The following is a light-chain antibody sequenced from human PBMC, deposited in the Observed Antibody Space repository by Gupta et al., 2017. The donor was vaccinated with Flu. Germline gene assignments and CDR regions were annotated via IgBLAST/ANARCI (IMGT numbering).Light chain of an antibody. J-gene: IGKJ4*01. CDR3: QQRSNWPPLT. Sequence: EIVLTQSPATLSLSPGERATLSCRASQGISSFLAWYQHKPGQAPRLLLFDASNRATGVPARFSGSGSGTDFTLTIDNLEPEDVGVYYCQQRSNWPPLTFGGGTKVAIK. CDR2: DAS. CDR1: QGISSF. V-gene: IGKV3-11*01.